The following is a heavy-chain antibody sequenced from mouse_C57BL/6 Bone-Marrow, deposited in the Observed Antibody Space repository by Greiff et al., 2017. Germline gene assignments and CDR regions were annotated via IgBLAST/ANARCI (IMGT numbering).Heavy chain of an antibody. D-gene: IGHD2-4*01. CDR1: GFTFSSYG. V-gene: IGHV5-6*01. CDR2: ISSGGSYT. J-gene: IGHJ3*01. CDR3: ARHGLPFAY. Sequence: EVQGVESGGDLVKPGGSLKLSCAASGFTFSSYGMSWVRQTPDKRLEWVATISSGGSYTYYPDSVKGRFTISRDNAKNTLYLQMSSLKSEDTAMYYCARHGLPFAYWGQGTLVTVSA.